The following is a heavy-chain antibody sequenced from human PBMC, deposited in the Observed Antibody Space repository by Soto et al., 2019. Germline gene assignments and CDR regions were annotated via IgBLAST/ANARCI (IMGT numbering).Heavy chain of an antibody. CDR2: IIPILGIA. Sequence: QVQLEQSGAEVKKPGSSVKVSCKASGGTFSSYTISWVRQAPGQGLEWMGRIIPILGIANYAQKFQGRVTITADKSTSTAYMELSSLRSEDTAVYYCAREGQYYYGSGSYPTIDYWGQGTLVTVSS. CDR3: AREGQYYYGSGSYPTIDY. CDR1: GGTFSSYT. J-gene: IGHJ4*02. D-gene: IGHD3-10*01. V-gene: IGHV1-69*08.